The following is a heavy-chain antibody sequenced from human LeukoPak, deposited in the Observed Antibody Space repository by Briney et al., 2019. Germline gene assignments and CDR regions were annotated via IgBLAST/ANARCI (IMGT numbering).Heavy chain of an antibody. CDR3: ARGPMDGSGWVDY. D-gene: IGHD6-19*01. CDR2: IYYSGSS. V-gene: IGHV4-30-4*01. J-gene: IGHJ4*02. Sequence: SQTLSLTCTVSGGSISRGDYYWSWIRQPPGKGLEWIGYIYYSGSSNYNPSLKSRVTISVDTSKNQFSLKLSSVTAADTAVYYCARGPMDGSGWVDYWGQGTLVTVSS. CDR1: GGSISRGDYY.